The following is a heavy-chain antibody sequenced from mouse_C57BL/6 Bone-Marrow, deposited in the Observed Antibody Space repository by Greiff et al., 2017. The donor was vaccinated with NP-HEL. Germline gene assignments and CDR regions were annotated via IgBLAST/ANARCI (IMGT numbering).Heavy chain of an antibody. CDR3: ARRGRRNFDY. CDR1: GFTFSDYG. CDR2: ISSGSSTI. Sequence: EVHLVESGGGLVKPGGSLKLSCAASGFTFSDYGMHWVRQAPEKGLEWVAYISSGSSTIYYADTVKGRFTISRDNAKNTLCLQMAGLRSEDTAMYYGARRGRRNFDYWGQGTTLTVAS. J-gene: IGHJ2*01. V-gene: IGHV5-17*01. D-gene: IGHD3-3*01.